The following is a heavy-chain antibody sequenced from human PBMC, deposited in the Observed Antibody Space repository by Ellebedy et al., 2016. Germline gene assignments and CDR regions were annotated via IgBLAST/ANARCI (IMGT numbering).Heavy chain of an antibody. CDR1: GGSISSGGYY. J-gene: IGHJ4*02. Sequence: GSLRLXXTVSGGSISSGGYYWSWIRQPSGKGLEWIGYIYYSGSTNYNPSLKSRVTISVDTSKNQFSLKLSSVTAADTAVYYCAKDGGGPGGSYGYFDYWGQGTLVTVSS. CDR3: AKDGGGPGGSYGYFDY. CDR2: IYYSGST. D-gene: IGHD1-26*01. V-gene: IGHV4-61*08.